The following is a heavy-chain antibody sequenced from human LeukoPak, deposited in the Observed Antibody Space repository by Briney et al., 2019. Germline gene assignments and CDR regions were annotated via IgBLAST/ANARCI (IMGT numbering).Heavy chain of an antibody. J-gene: IGHJ6*03. CDR3: ARERYGPASGKYHYYMDV. CDR1: GYTFTSDD. Sequence: ASVKVSCKASGYTFTSDDINWVRQTTGQGLEWMGWMNPNTGNTVYAQKFQGRFTMTRNTSTSTAYMELSRLRSEDTAVYYCARERYGPASGKYHYYMDVWGKGTTVTISS. V-gene: IGHV1-8*01. D-gene: IGHD3-3*01. CDR2: MNPNTGNT.